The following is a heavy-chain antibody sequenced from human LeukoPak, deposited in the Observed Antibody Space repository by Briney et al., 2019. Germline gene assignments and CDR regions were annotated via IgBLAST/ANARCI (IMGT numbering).Heavy chain of an antibody. J-gene: IGHJ4*02. D-gene: IGHD6-13*01. CDR3: ARDIEAAGLFLDY. Sequence: GGSLRLSCAASGFTFSSYSMKWVRQAPGKGLEWVSYISSRSSTIYYADSVKGRFTISRDNAKNSLYLQMNSLRAEDTAVYYCARDIEAAGLFLDYWGQGTLVTVSS. CDR1: GFTFSSYS. CDR2: ISSRSSTI. V-gene: IGHV3-48*01.